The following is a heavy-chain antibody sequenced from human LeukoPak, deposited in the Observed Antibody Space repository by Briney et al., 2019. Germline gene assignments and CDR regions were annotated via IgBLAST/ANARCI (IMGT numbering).Heavy chain of an antibody. CDR2: IWYDGSNK. Sequence: GESLKISCAASGFTFSSYGMHWVRQAPGKGLEWVAVIWYDGSNKYYADSVKGRFTISRDNSKNTLYLQMNSLRAEDTAVYYCAREGYYYGSGTIPGYYYYGMDVWGQGTTVTVSS. CDR1: GFTFSSYG. CDR3: AREGYYYGSGTIPGYYYYGMDV. D-gene: IGHD3-10*01. J-gene: IGHJ6*02. V-gene: IGHV3-33*01.